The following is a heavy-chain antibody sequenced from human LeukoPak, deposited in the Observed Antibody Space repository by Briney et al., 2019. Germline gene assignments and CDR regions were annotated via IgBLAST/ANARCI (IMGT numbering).Heavy chain of an antibody. V-gene: IGHV1-2*02. J-gene: IGHJ4*02. Sequence: ASGKVSCKASGYTFTGYYMHWVRQAPGQGLEWMGWINPNSGGTNYAQKFQGRVTMTRDTSISTAYMELSRLRSDDTAVYYCARGPDPNYDFWSGYPDYWGQGTLVTVSS. D-gene: IGHD3-3*01. CDR2: INPNSGGT. CDR1: GYTFTGYY. CDR3: ARGPDPNYDFWSGYPDY.